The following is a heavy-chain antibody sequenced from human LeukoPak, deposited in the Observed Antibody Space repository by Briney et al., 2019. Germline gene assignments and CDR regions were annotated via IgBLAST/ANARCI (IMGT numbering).Heavy chain of an antibody. V-gene: IGHV1-2*02. CDR2: INPNSGGT. D-gene: IGHD2-15*01. CDR3: ARVPRYCSGGSCKPY. J-gene: IGHJ4*02. Sequence: ASVKVSCKASGYAFTGYYMHWVRQAPGQGLGWMGWINPNSGGTNYAQKFQGRVTMTRDTSISTAYMELSRLRSDDTAVYYCARVPRYCSGGSCKPYLGQGTLVTVSS. CDR1: GYAFTGYY.